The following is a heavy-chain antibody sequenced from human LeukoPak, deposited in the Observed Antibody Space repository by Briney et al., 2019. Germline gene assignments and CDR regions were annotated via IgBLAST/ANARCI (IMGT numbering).Heavy chain of an antibody. J-gene: IGHJ6*03. CDR2: MNPNSANT. Sequence: ASVKVSRKASGYTFTGYYMHWVRQAPGQGLEWMGWMNPNSANTGYAQKFQGRVTMTGNTSISTAYMELSSLRSEDTAVYYCARGFSNTWSEYYYYYMDVWGKGTTVTISS. CDR1: GYTFTGYY. D-gene: IGHD6-13*01. CDR3: ARGFSNTWSEYYYYYMDV. V-gene: IGHV1-8*02.